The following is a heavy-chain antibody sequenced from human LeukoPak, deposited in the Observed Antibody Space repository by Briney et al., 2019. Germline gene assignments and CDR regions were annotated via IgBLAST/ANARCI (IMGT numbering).Heavy chain of an antibody. J-gene: IGHJ5*02. CDR3: ARDLRGSSSWYNWFDP. D-gene: IGHD6-13*01. CDR1: GYTFTSYG. CDR2: ISAYNGNT. V-gene: IGHV1-18*01. Sequence: AASVKVSCKASGYTFTSYGISWVRQAPGQGLEWMGWISAYNGNTNYAQKLQGRVTMTTDTSTSTAYMELRSLRSDDTAVYYCARDLRGSSSWYNWFDPWGQGTLVTVSS.